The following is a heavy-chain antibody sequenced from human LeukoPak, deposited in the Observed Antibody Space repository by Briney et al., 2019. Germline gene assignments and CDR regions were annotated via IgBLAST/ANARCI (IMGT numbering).Heavy chain of an antibody. J-gene: IGHJ4*02. CDR2: IDPSGGST. V-gene: IGHV1-46*01. Sequence: GASVKVSCKASGYTFTRYYMHWVRRAPGQGLEWMGIIDPSGGSTNNAQQFHGRVTMTRDTSTSIVYMELSSLRSDDTAMYFCARARDRADGSGYNYFDYWGQGTLVTVSS. D-gene: IGHD6-19*01. CDR1: GYTFTRYY. CDR3: ARARDRADGSGYNYFDY.